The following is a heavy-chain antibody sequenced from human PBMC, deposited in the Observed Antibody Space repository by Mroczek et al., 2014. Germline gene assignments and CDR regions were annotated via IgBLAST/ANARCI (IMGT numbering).Heavy chain of an antibody. CDR2: ISSSSSYI. V-gene: IGHV3-21*01. CDR3: ARVVGELYADV. D-gene: IGHD3-16*01. J-gene: IGHJ6*02. Sequence: QLVQSGEAWSSLGGSLRLSCAASGFTFSSYSMNWVRQAPGKGLEWVSSISSSSSYIYYADSVKGRFTISRDNAKNSLYLQMNSLRAEDTAVYYCARVVGELYADVWGQGTTVTVSS. CDR1: GFTFSSYS.